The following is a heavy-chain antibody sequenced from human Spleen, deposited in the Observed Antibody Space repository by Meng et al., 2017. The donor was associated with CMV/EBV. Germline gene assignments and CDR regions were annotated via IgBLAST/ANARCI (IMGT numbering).Heavy chain of an antibody. V-gene: IGHV3-74*01. Sequence: GESLKISCAASGFTFGSHWMNWVRQAPGKGLVWVARVNNDGSRTIYADSVKGRFTISRDNAKNTLSLQMNSLRAEDTAVYYCARIYGQQQYHWGQGTLVTVSS. CDR2: VNNDGSRT. J-gene: IGHJ4*02. CDR1: GFTFGSHW. CDR3: ARIYGQQQYH. D-gene: IGHD6-13*01.